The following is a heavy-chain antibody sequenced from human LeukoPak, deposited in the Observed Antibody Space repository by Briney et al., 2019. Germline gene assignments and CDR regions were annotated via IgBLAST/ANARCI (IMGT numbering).Heavy chain of an antibody. D-gene: IGHD3-9*01. J-gene: IGHJ4*02. CDR1: GFTFSSYA. CDR3: AKVPNYDILTGSPGYFDY. V-gene: IGHV3-23*01. Sequence: AGGSLRLSCAASGFTFSSYAMSWVRQAPGKGLEWVSAISGSGGSTYYADSVKGRFTISRDNSKNTLYLQMNSLRAEDTAVYYCAKVPNYDILTGSPGYFDYWGQGTLVTVSS. CDR2: ISGSGGST.